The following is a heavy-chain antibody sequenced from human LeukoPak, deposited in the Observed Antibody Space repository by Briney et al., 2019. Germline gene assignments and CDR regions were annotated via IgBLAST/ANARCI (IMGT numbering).Heavy chain of an antibody. D-gene: IGHD7-27*01. J-gene: IGHJ4*02. CDR1: GGSISSGIYS. CDR3: ARHLLAGGSIDY. Sequence: SETLSLTCTVSGGSISSGIYSWGWIRQSPGKGLEWIGSMYYSGSTYYNPSLKGRVTMSVDTSKNQFSLKLSSVTAADTAVYYCARHLLAGGSIDYWDQGTLVTVSS. V-gene: IGHV4-39*01. CDR2: MYYSGST.